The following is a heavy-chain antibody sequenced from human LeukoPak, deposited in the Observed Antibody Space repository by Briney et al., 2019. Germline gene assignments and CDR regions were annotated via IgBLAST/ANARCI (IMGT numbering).Heavy chain of an antibody. V-gene: IGHV1-69*05. Sequence: SAKVSCKASGGTSRSYAISWVRETPGQGLEWMGGIIPIFGTANYAQKFQGRVTITTDESTSTAYMELSSLRSEDTAVYYCATSSPYYYDSSGYYPFDYWGQGTLVTVSS. J-gene: IGHJ4*02. D-gene: IGHD3-22*01. CDR2: IIPIFGTA. CDR3: ATSSPYYYDSSGYYPFDY. CDR1: GGTSRSYA.